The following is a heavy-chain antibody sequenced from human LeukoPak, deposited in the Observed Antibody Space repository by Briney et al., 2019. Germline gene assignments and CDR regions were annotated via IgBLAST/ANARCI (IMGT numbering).Heavy chain of an antibody. CDR2: ISSSGSTI. Sequence: GGSLRLSCAAPGFTFSSYEMNWVRQAPGKGLEWVSYISSSGSTIYYADSVKGRFTISRDNAKNSLYLQMNSLRAEDTAVYYCASGGLLAFDPWGQGTLVTVSS. CDR1: GFTFSSYE. V-gene: IGHV3-48*03. CDR3: ASGGLLAFDP. J-gene: IGHJ5*02.